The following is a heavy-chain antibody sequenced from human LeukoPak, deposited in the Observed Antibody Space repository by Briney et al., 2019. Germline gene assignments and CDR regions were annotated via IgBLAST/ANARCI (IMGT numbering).Heavy chain of an antibody. CDR2: ISAYNGNT. Sequence: ASVKVSCKASGYTFTSYDISWVRQAPGQGLGWMGWISAYNGNTNYAQNLQGRVTMTTDTSTSTAYMELRSLRSDDTAVYYCARDGLERITMIRWADYYYGMDVWGQGTTVTVSS. CDR3: ARDGLERITMIRWADYYYGMDV. V-gene: IGHV1-18*01. CDR1: GYTFTSYD. D-gene: IGHD3-22*01. J-gene: IGHJ6*02.